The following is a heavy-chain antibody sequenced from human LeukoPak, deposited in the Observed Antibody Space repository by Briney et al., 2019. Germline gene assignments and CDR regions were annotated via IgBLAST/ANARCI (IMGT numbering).Heavy chain of an antibody. CDR1: GCTFSSYA. D-gene: IGHD2/OR15-2a*01. Sequence: PGRSLRLSCAASGCTFSSYAMHWVRQAPGKGLEWVAVISYDGSNKYYADSVKGRFTISRDNSKNTLYLQMNSLRAEDTAVYYCAREILPMIFGAFDIWGQGTMVTVSS. CDR3: AREILPMIFGAFDI. CDR2: ISYDGSNK. J-gene: IGHJ3*02. V-gene: IGHV3-30-3*01.